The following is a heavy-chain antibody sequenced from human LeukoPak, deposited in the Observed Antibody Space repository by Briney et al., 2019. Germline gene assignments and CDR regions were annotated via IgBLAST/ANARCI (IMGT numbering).Heavy chain of an antibody. J-gene: IGHJ6*02. CDR1: GYTFTSYA. CDR2: INTNTGNP. D-gene: IGHD2-2*01. V-gene: IGHV7-4-1*02. CDR3: ARNYCGSTSCYYYYYGMDV. Sequence: ASVKVSCKASGYTFTSYAMNWVRQAPGQGLEWMGWINTNTGNPTYAQGFTGRFVFSLDTSVSTAYLQISSLKAEDTAVYYCARNYCGSTSCYYYYYGMDVWGQGTTVTVSS.